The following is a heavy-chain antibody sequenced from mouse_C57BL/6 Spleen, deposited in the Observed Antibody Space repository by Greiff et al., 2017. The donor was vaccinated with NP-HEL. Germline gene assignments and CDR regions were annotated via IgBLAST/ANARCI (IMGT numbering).Heavy chain of an antibody. CDR1: GFTFSDAW. CDR3: TPIYYDYDGNYFDY. CDR2: IRNKANNHAT. J-gene: IGHJ2*01. Sequence: DVMLVESGGGLVQPGGSMKLSCAASGFTFSDAWMDWVRQSPEKGLEWVAEIRNKANNHATYYAESVKGRFTISRDDSKSSVYLQMNSLRAEDTGIYYCTPIYYDYDGNYFDYWGQGTTLTVSS. V-gene: IGHV6-6*01. D-gene: IGHD2-4*01.